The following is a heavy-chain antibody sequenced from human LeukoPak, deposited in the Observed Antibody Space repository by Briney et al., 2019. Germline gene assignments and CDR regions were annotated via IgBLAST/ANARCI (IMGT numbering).Heavy chain of an antibody. J-gene: IGHJ6*03. CDR1: GFSLTTPGVG. V-gene: IGHV2-5*02. CDR3: AHSLDGTSWYGYYYYMDV. D-gene: IGHD6-13*01. CDR2: IYWDDDK. Sequence: SGPALVNPTQTLTLTFSFSGFSLTTPGVGVGWVRQPPVKALEWLGFIYWDDDKRYRPSLKSRLTITMDTSRSQVVLTLTTVDPVDTATYFCAHSLDGTSWYGYYYYMDVWGKGTTVTVSS.